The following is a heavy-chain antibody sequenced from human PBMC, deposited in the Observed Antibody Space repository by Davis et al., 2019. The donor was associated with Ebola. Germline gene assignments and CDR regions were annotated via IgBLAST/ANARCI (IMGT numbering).Heavy chain of an antibody. D-gene: IGHD6-6*01. Sequence: ASVKVSCKASGYTFTGYYIYWVRQAPGQGLEWMGRINPNSGGTNYAQKFQGRVTMTTDTSTSTAYMELRSLRSDDTAVYYCARDRGLSSIAALLRYWGQGTLVTVSS. CDR3: ARDRGLSSIAALLRY. CDR1: GYTFTGYY. J-gene: IGHJ4*02. CDR2: INPNSGGT. V-gene: IGHV1-2*06.